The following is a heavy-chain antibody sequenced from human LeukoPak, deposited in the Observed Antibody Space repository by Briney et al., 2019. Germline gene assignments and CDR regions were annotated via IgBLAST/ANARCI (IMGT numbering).Heavy chain of an antibody. CDR2: IYDSGAT. CDR3: ARDRDLHEFDY. D-gene: IGHD3-10*01. J-gene: IGHJ4*02. Sequence: PSETLSLTCTISGGSTSSYYWSWIRQPPGKGLEWIGYIYDSGATDYNPSLKSRVTISGDTSKNQVSLKLSSVPAADTAVYYCARDRDLHEFDYWGQGTLVTVSS. CDR1: GGSTSSYY. V-gene: IGHV4-59*01.